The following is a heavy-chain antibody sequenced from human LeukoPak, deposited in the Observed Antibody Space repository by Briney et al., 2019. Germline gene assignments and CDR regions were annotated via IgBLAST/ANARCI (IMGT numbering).Heavy chain of an antibody. D-gene: IGHD4-23*01. CDR2: IYTSGST. J-gene: IGHJ6*03. Sequence: SETLSLTCTVSGGSISSYYWSWIRQPAGKGLEWIGRIYTSGSTNYNPSLKSRVTMSVDTSKNQFSLKLSSVTAADTAVYYCARDATVVTYYYYYYYMDVWGKGTTVTVSS. CDR1: GGSISSYY. CDR3: ARDATVVTYYYYYYYMDV. V-gene: IGHV4-4*07.